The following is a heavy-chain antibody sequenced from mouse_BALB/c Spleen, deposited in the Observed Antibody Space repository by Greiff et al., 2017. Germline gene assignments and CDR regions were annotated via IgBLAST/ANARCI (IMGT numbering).Heavy chain of an antibody. Sequence: EVQRVESGGGLVQPGGSLKLSCAASGFTFSSYGMSWVRQTPDKRLELVATINSNGGSTYYPDSVKGRFTISRDNAKNTLYLQMSSLKSEDTAMYYCARAEDYYYGSSMAWFAYWGQGTLVTVSA. CDR1: GFTFSSYG. D-gene: IGHD1-1*01. CDR3: ARAEDYYYGSSMAWFAY. CDR2: INSNGGST. V-gene: IGHV5-6-3*01. J-gene: IGHJ3*01.